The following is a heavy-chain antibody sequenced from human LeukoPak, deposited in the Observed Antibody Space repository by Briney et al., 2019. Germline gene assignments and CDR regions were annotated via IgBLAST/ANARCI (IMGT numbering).Heavy chain of an antibody. D-gene: IGHD3-16*01. V-gene: IGHV3-23*01. CDR2: ISGSGGRT. CDR3: ATNQNDYVLLSDS. J-gene: IGHJ4*02. CDR1: GFTFTNYA. Sequence: PGGSLRLSCAASGFTFTNYAMSWVRQAPGKGLEWVSFISGSGGRTYYADSVKGRFTISRDNSKNTLCLQMNSLRAEDTAVYYWATNQNDYVLLSDSWGQGTLVTVSS.